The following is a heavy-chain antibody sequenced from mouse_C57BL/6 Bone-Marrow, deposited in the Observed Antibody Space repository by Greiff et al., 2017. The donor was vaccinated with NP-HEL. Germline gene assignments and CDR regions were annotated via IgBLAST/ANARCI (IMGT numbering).Heavy chain of an antibody. D-gene: IGHD2-2*01. V-gene: IGHV1-82*01. CDR2: IYPGDGDT. Sequence: QVQLQQSGPELVKPGASVKISCKASGYAFSSSWMNWVKQRPGKGLEWIGRIYPGDGDTNYNGKFKGKATLTADKSSSTAYMQLSSLTSEDSAVYFCAPHGGLRRGIAYWGQGTLVTVSA. CDR3: APHGGLRRGIAY. J-gene: IGHJ3*01. CDR1: GYAFSSSW.